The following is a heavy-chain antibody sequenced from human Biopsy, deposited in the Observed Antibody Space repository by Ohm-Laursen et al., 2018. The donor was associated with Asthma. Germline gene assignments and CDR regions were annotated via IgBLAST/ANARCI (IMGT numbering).Heavy chain of an antibody. V-gene: IGHV4-34*01. J-gene: IGHJ5*02. Sequence: SETLSLTCAVYGGYLTGHYWSWIRQPPGKGLEWIGEIDQSGYTNYNPSLKSRVTISADTSKNQFHLNPSSVTAADTAVYFCARAAITGIRGWFDPWGQGTQVTVSS. CDR1: GGYLTGHY. CDR2: IDQSGYT. CDR3: ARAAITGIRGWFDP. D-gene: IGHD1-20*01.